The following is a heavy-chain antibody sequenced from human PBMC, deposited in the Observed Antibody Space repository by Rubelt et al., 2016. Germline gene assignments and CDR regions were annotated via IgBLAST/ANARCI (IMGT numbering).Heavy chain of an antibody. J-gene: IGHJ4*02. D-gene: IGHD3-22*01. Sequence: GRFTISRDNAKNSLYLQMNSLKTEDTAVYYCTREFYYDTSGYYPGCFDYWGQGTLVTVSS. CDR3: TREFYYDTSGYYPGCFDY. V-gene: IGHV3-11*01.